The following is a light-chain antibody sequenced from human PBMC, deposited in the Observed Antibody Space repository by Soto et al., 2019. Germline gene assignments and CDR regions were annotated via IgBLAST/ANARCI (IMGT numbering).Light chain of an antibody. V-gene: IGKV3D-20*01. CDR2: DAS. J-gene: IGKJ2*01. CDR1: QSVSSSY. Sequence: EIVLTQSPATLSLSPGEGATLSCGASQSVSSSYLAWYQQKPGLAPRLLIYDASSRATGIPDRFSGSGSGTDFTLTISRLEPEDFAVYYCQHYVTSPYTFGQGTKLAIK. CDR3: QHYVTSPYT.